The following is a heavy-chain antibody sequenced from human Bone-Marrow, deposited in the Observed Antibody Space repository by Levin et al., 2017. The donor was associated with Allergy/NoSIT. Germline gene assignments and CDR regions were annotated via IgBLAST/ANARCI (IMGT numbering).Heavy chain of an antibody. CDR2: INHNANT. V-gene: IGHV4-34*01. Sequence: SCAVHGGSFSDYYWSWIRQSPGKGLEWIGEINHNANTNYNPSLKSRVTISLDTSKNEFSLRLKSVTAADTAVFFCARGFGYFGTLSQSYYFDRWGQGTLVTVSS. D-gene: IGHD3-22*01. CDR1: GGSFSDYY. CDR3: ARGFGYFGTLSQSYYFDR. J-gene: IGHJ4*02.